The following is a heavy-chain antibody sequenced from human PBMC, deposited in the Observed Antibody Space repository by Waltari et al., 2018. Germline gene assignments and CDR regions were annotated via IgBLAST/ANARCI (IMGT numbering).Heavy chain of an antibody. J-gene: IGHJ6*02. V-gene: IGHV3-7*01. Sequence: EVQLVESGGGLVQPGGSLRLSCAASGLTISSNWMTWLRQAPGKGLEGGANINEDGSEKYYVDSVKGRFTISRDNAKKSLYLQMDTLRVEDTAVYYCARARGLDVWGQGTTVTVSS. CDR2: INEDGSEK. CDR3: ARARGLDV. CDR1: GLTISSNW.